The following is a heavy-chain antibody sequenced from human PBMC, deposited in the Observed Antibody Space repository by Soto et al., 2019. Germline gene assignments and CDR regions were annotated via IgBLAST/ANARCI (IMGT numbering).Heavy chain of an antibody. CDR1: GYTFTNYG. CDR2: INTYNGNT. J-gene: IGHJ5*02. V-gene: IGHV1-18*01. CDR3: ARGVGSGSYYNQYNWFDP. D-gene: IGHD3-10*01. Sequence: ASVKVSCKASGYTFTNYGSCWLRQAPGQGLEWMGWINTYNGNTKYAQKFQGRVTMTTDTSTSTAYMELRSLRSDDTAVYYCARGVGSGSYYNQYNWFDPWGQGTLVTVSS.